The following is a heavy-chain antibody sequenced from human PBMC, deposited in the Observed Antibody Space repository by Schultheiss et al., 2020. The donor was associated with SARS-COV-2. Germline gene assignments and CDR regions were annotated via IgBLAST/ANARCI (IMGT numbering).Heavy chain of an antibody. Sequence: GESLKISCAASGFTFSSYSMNWVRQAPGKGLEWVSSISSSSSYIYYADSVKGRFTISRDNAKNSLYLQMNSLRAEDTAVYYCASLGLATTVTTTPDYWGQGTLVTVSS. CDR3: ASLGLATTVTTTPDY. V-gene: IGHV3-21*01. D-gene: IGHD4-17*01. CDR2: ISSSSSYI. J-gene: IGHJ4*02. CDR1: GFTFSSYS.